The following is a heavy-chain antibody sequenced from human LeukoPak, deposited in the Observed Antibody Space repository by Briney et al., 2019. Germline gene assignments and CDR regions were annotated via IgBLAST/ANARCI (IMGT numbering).Heavy chain of an antibody. CDR3: ARYSSYFYFDY. CDR2: IYYSGST. D-gene: IGHD6-6*01. Sequence: SETLSLTCTVSGGSISSYYWSWIRQPPGKGLEWIGYIYYSGSTNYNPSLKSRVTISVDTSKNQFSPKLSSVTAADTAVYYCARYSSYFYFDYWGQGTLVTVSS. V-gene: IGHV4-59*01. CDR1: GGSISSYY. J-gene: IGHJ4*02.